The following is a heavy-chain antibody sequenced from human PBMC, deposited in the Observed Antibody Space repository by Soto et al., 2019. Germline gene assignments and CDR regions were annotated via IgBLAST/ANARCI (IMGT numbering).Heavy chain of an antibody. CDR1: GYSFTSYR. D-gene: IGHD6-6*01. V-gene: IGHV5-51*01. CDR3: ARVLTSRPVY. J-gene: IGHJ4*02. Sequence: GESLKISCKGSGYSFTSYRIAWVRQMPGKGLEWMGIMYPGDSDGRYSPSFQGQVTMSADKSISTAYLQWSSLKASDTAMYYCARVLTSRPVYGGQGTLVTVSS. CDR2: MYPGDSDG.